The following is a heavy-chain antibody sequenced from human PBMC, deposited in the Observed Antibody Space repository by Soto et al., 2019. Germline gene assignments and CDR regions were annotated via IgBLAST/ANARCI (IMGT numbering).Heavy chain of an antibody. V-gene: IGHV3-33*01. Sequence: QVQLVESGGGVVEPGRSLRLSCAASGFTFSAYGMHWVRQAPGRGLEWVAVISYDGSNKYYADSVRGRFSISRDNSKTRLYLQMNSLRAEDTAVYYCARDYPPTVTPHYYMDVWGKGTTVTVSS. CDR2: ISYDGSNK. D-gene: IGHD4-17*01. CDR3: ARDYPPTVTPHYYMDV. J-gene: IGHJ6*03. CDR1: GFTFSAYG.